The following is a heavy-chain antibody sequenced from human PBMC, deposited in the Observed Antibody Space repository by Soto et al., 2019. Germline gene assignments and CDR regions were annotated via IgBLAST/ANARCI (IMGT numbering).Heavy chain of an antibody. D-gene: IGHD6-19*01. V-gene: IGHV1-18*01. CDR1: GYTFTSYG. CDR2: ISAYNGNT. CDR3: ARGTDSSGWYGPFDP. J-gene: IGHJ5*02. Sequence: ASVKVSCKASGYTFTSYGISWVRQAPGQGLEWMGWISAYNGNTNYAQKLQGRVTMTTDTSTSTAYMELRSLRAEDTAVYYCARGTDSSGWYGPFDPWGQGTLVTVSS.